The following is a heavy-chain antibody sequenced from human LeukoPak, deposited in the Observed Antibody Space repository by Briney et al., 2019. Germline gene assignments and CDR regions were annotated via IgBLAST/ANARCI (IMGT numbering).Heavy chain of an antibody. CDR1: GGSISSSSHY. Sequence: SETLSLTCTVSGGSISSSSHYWGWIRQPPGKGLEWIGSIYYSGSTYDNPSRKIRATIFVDTSKKQFSPKPSSVTAADTAVYYSGRASMGDYGDEARFDYWGQGTLVTVSS. CDR3: GRASMGDYGDEARFDY. J-gene: IGHJ4*02. D-gene: IGHD4-17*01. V-gene: IGHV4-39*01. CDR2: IYYSGST.